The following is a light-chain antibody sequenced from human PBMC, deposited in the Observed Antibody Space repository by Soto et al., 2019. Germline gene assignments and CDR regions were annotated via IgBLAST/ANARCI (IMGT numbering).Light chain of an antibody. Sequence: EILVTQSPGTLSVSPGERATLSCRASQSVSSGYLAWYQQKPGQAPRLLIYGASSRATGIPDRFSGSGTGTDFTLTISRLEPEDFAVYYCHQYGNSQGLGGGTKVDIK. CDR1: QSVSSGY. CDR2: GAS. J-gene: IGKJ4*01. CDR3: HQYGNSQG. V-gene: IGKV3-20*01.